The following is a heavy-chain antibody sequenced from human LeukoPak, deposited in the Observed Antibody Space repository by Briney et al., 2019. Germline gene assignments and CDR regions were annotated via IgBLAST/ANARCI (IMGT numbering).Heavy chain of an antibody. CDR3: AKAREVVVAATPPQH. V-gene: IGHV3-30*18. J-gene: IGHJ1*01. CDR1: GFTFSSYG. Sequence: QPGGSLRLSCAASGFTFSSYGMHWVRQAPGKGLEWVAVISYDGSNKYYADSVKGRFTISRDNSKNTLYLQMNSLRAEDTAVYYCAKAREVVVAATPPQHWGQGTLVTVSS. CDR2: ISYDGSNK. D-gene: IGHD2-15*01.